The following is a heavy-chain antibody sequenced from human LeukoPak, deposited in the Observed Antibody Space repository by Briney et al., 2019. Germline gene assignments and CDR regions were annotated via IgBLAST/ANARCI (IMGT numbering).Heavy chain of an antibody. CDR2: ISHDGINA. Sequence: GGSLRLSCAASGLHFSGTAMSWVRQATGKGLEWVSAISHDGINAYYADYVQGRFTISRDNSKKTASLEMSSLTAADTAVYYCARDGAQYSLDPECAPRGQGALVTVSP. CDR3: ARDGAQYSLDPECAP. J-gene: IGHJ5*02. V-gene: IGHV3-23*01. CDR1: GLHFSGTA. D-gene: IGHD6-6*01.